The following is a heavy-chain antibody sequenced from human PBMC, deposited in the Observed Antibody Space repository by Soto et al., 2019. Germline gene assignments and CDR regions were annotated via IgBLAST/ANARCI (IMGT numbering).Heavy chain of an antibody. CDR2: IWNHGNTA. Sequence: PGGSLRLSCVASGVTLSYYGVHWVRQSPGKGLEWVALIWNHGNTAYHADSVKGRFTVSRDNSRNTVYLQMNSLRAEDTAVYYWARLTYSHLLGGLEPWGLGTLVTVCS. D-gene: IGHD1-26*01. CDR3: ARLTYSHLLGGLEP. V-gene: IGHV3-33*01. CDR1: GVTLSYYG. J-gene: IGHJ5*02.